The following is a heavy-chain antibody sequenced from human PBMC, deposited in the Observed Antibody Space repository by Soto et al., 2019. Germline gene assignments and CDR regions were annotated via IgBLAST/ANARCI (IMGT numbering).Heavy chain of an antibody. CDR1: GSIFTGYG. V-gene: IGHV3-33*01. Sequence: QVHLVESGGGVAQPGRSLRLSCAASGSIFTGYGMHWVRQAPGKGLEWVAVIWFDGSNKYYADSVRGRFTISRDNSKNMLYLQVNSLRVADTAVYYCARDGIDGTTFRGYLDYWGHGTLVTVSS. CDR2: IWFDGSNK. CDR3: ARDGIDGTTFRGYLDY. J-gene: IGHJ4*01. D-gene: IGHD1-1*01.